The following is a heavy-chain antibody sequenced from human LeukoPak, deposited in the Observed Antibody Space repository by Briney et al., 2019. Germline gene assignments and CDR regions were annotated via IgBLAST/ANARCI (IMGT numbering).Heavy chain of an antibody. V-gene: IGHV4-39*07. D-gene: IGHD6-19*01. Sequence: PSETLSLTCTVSGGSISSGDYYWSWIRQPPGKGLEWIGEIYHSGSTNYNPSLKSRVTISVDKSKNQFSLKLSSVTAADTAVYYCARGGVGLAIAVAGTKPYYFDYWGQGTLVTVSS. CDR2: IYHSGST. J-gene: IGHJ4*02. CDR3: ARGGVGLAIAVAGTKPYYFDY. CDR1: GGSISSGDYY.